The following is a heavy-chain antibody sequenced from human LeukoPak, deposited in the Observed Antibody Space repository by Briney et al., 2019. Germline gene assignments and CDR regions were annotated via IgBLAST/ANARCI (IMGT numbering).Heavy chain of an antibody. Sequence: ASVKASCKASGYTFTSYAMNWVRQAPGQGLEWMGWINTNTGNPTYAQGFTGRFVFSLDTSVSTAYLQISSLKAEDTAVYYCARDNGGSGSYYTPYFDYWGQGTLVTVSS. CDR1: GYTFTSYA. D-gene: IGHD3-10*01. CDR3: ARDNGGSGSYYTPYFDY. V-gene: IGHV7-4-1*02. J-gene: IGHJ4*02. CDR2: INTNTGNP.